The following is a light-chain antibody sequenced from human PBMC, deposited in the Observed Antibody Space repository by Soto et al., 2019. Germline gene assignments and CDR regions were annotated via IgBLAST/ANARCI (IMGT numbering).Light chain of an antibody. CDR2: DAS. CDR1: RRGSSSY. J-gene: IGKJ5*01. V-gene: IGKV3D-20*01. CDR3: QQYDSSPRT. Sequence: MVVLQPPPTPPSSSAERTTLSSCSTRRGSSSYVAWYQHKPGLAPRLLIHDASTRAIGIPARFSGSESGTKFTLTIRRLEPEDVAVYYCQQYDSSPRTFGQGTRLEIK.